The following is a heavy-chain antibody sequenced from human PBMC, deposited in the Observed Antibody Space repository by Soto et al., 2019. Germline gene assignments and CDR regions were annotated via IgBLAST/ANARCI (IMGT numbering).Heavy chain of an antibody. D-gene: IGHD3-10*01. CDR2: IYYSGTT. V-gene: IGHV4-30-4*01. J-gene: IGHJ4*02. Sequence: SETLSLTCTVSGGSINSGGYYWSWIRQPPGKGLEWIGYIYYSGTTYYNPSLKGRVTMSVDTSKSQFSLKVSSVTGADTAVYYCARESYSGSGSSNTDYWGQGMLVTVSS. CDR3: ARESYSGSGSSNTDY. CDR1: GGSINSGGYY.